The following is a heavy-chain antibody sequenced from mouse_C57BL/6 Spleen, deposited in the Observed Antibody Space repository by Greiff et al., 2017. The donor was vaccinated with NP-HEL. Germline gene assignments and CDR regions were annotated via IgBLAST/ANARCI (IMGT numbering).Heavy chain of an antibody. CDR3: ASYDYYGGSWFAY. CDR2: INPNNGGT. J-gene: IGHJ3*01. V-gene: IGHV1-22*01. D-gene: IGHD1-1*02. CDR1: GYTFTDYN. Sequence: EVQLQQSGPELVKPGASVKMSCKASGYTFTDYNMHWVKQSHGKSLEWIGYINPNNGGTSYNQKLKGRATLTVNKSSSTAYMELSSLTSEDSAVYYFASYDYYGGSWFAYWGQGTLVTVSA.